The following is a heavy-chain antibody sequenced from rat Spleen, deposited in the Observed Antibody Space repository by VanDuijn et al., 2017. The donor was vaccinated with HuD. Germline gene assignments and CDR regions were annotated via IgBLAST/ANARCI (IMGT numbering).Heavy chain of an antibody. V-gene: IGHV5S13*01. CDR3: TRDSSRYYFDY. CDR1: GFTFSDYG. CDR2: ISNSGGIT. D-gene: IGHD1-2*01. J-gene: IGHJ2*01. Sequence: EVQMVESDGGLVQPGRSLKLSCAASGFTFSDYGVAWVRQAPTKGLEWVASISNSGGITYYRDSVKGRFTISRDNAKSTLYLQLGSLRSDDTATYYCTRDSSRYYFDYWGQGVMVTVSS.